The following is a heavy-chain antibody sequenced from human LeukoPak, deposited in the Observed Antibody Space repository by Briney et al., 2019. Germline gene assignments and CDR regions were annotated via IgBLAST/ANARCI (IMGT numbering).Heavy chain of an antibody. Sequence: ASVKVSCKASEYTFTGYYMHWVRQAPGQGLEWMGIINPSGGSTSYAQKFQGRVTMTRDTSTSTVYMELSSLRSEDTAVYYCARVQGYYYYGMDVWGQGTTVTVSS. CDR2: INPSGGST. CDR3: ARVQGYYYYGMDV. CDR1: EYTFTGYY. J-gene: IGHJ6*02. V-gene: IGHV1-46*01.